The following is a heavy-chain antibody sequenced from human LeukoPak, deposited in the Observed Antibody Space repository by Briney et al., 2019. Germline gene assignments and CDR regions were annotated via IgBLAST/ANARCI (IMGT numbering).Heavy chain of an antibody. Sequence: SETLSLTCTVSGGSISSSSYYWGWIRQPPGKGLEWIGSIYYSGSTYYNPSLKRRVTISVDTSKNQFSLKLSSVTAADTAVYYCARQVELPDYYYYYMDVWGKGTTVTVSS. CDR1: GGSISSSSYY. D-gene: IGHD2-15*01. V-gene: IGHV4-39*01. CDR2: IYYSGST. CDR3: ARQVELPDYYYYYMDV. J-gene: IGHJ6*03.